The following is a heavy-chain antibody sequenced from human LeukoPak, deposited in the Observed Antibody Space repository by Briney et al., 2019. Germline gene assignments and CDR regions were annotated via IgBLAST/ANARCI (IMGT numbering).Heavy chain of an antibody. CDR1: GGSISSNY. V-gene: IGHV4-59*01. CDR2: IHYTGTT. CDR3: ASGAGWYDS. Sequence: SETLSLTCTVSGGSISSNYWSWLRQPPGKGLEWIGYIHYTGTTRYNPSLNGRVTISVDTSKNQFSLKLRSVTAADTAVYYCASGAGWYDSWGQGTLIAVSS. J-gene: IGHJ5*01.